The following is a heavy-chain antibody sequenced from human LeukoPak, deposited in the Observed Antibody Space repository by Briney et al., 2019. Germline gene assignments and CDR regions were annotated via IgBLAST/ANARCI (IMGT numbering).Heavy chain of an antibody. J-gene: IGHJ4*02. D-gene: IGHD5-24*01. V-gene: IGHV1-2*02. CDR1: GYTFTDYY. CDR3: ARVFGYRDGYNLFDY. Sequence: GASVKVSCKASGYTFTDYYMHWVRQAPGQGLEWMGWINPYSGDTNSAQKFQGRVAMTRDTSISTAYMELSRLTSDDTALYYCARVFGYRDGYNLFDYWGQGTLVTVSS. CDR2: INPYSGDT.